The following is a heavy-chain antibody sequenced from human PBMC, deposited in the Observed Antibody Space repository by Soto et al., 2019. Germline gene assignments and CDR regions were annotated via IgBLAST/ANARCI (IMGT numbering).Heavy chain of an antibody. CDR2: ISSNGESTCHTDAT. D-gene: IGHD2-2*01. Sequence: GGSLRLSCTASGFNFRNYAMSWVRQAPGKGLEWVSIISSNGESTCHTDATYYADSVRGRFTISRDNSKNTLSLQMNSLRAEDTAVYYCTKALYCSSTSCYSGGDTFHIWGQGTMVTVSS. CDR1: GFNFRNYA. V-gene: IGHV3-23*01. J-gene: IGHJ3*02. CDR3: TKALYCSSTSCYSGGDTFHI.